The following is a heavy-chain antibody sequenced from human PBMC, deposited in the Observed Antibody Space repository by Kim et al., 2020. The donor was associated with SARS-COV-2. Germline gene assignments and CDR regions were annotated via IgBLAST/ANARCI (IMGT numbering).Heavy chain of an antibody. D-gene: IGHD2-2*01. CDR2: IIPIFGTA. CDR3: AREGGCSSTSCYWGEVGVSYYYYGMDV. J-gene: IGHJ6*02. CDR1: GGTFSSYA. Sequence: SVKVSCKASGGTFSSYAISWVRQAPGQGLEWMGGIIPIFGTANYAQKFQGRVTITADESTSTAYMELSSLRSEDTAVYYCAREGGCSSTSCYWGEVGVSYYYYGMDVWGQGTTVTVSS. V-gene: IGHV1-69*13.